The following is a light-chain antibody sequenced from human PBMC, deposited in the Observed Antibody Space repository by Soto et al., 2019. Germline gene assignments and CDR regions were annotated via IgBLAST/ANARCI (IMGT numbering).Light chain of an antibody. CDR2: VNTDGSH. Sequence: QPVLTQSPSASASLGASVKLTCTLSSGHSSYAIAWHQQQPEKGPRYLMQVNTDGSHNTGDGIPDRFSGSSSGAERYLTISSLQSEDEADYYCQTWGAGFSVVFGGGTKVTVL. J-gene: IGLJ2*01. CDR1: SGHSSYA. CDR3: QTWGAGFSVV. V-gene: IGLV4-69*01.